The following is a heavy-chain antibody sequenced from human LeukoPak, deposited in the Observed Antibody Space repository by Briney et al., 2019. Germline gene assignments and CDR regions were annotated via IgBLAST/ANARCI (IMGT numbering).Heavy chain of an antibody. CDR2: IKEDGSRK. CDR1: GFTFNNYW. Sequence: GGSLRLSCAASGFTFNNYWMSWVRQAPGKGLEWLANIKEDGSRKYYVDSVKGRFTISRDNAKKSLFLQMNSLRADDMAVYYCARWGSTSCYDYWGQGTLVTVSS. D-gene: IGHD2-2*01. V-gene: IGHV3-7*01. CDR3: ARWGSTSCYDY. J-gene: IGHJ4*02.